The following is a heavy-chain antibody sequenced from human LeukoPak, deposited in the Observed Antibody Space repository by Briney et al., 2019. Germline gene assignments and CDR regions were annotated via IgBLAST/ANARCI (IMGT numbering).Heavy chain of an antibody. CDR1: GFTFSSYA. CDR2: ISGDGGST. V-gene: IGHV3-43*02. D-gene: IGHD1-26*01. Sequence: GGSLRLSCAASGFTFSSYAMSWVRQAPGEGLEWVSLISGDGGSTYYADSVKGRFTISRDNSKNSLYLQMNSLRIEDTALYYCVKDKPRIGIDYWGQGSLVTVSS. CDR3: VKDKPRIGIDY. J-gene: IGHJ4*02.